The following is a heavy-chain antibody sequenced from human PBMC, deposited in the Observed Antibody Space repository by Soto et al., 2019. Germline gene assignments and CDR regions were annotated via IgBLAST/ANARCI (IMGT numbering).Heavy chain of an antibody. CDR3: ARMENYNKKSKYRNIVYFSS. D-gene: IGHD3-16*02. J-gene: IGHJ4*02. CDR1: GGSISSGGYS. Sequence: SETLSLTCAVSGGSISSGGYSWSWIRQPPGKGLEWIGYIYHSGSTYYNPSLKSRVTISVDRSKNQFSLKLSSVAAADTAVYYCARMENYNKKSKYRNIVYFSSWGQGTPVTVSS. CDR2: IYHSGST. V-gene: IGHV4-30-2*01.